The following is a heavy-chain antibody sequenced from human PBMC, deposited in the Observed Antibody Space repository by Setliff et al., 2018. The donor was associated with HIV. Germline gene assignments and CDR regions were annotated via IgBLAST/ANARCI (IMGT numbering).Heavy chain of an antibody. CDR2: ISGGGKSI. V-gene: IGHV3-21*01. J-gene: IGHJ6*03. CDR3: VKDEEYIGVVSATMNMPGYYHYYYMDV. Sequence: PGGSLRLSCAASGFTFSSYTMHWVRQAPGKGLEWVASISGGGKSIYYADSVKGRFTISRDNADRSLYLQMNRLRAEDTAVYYCVKDEEYIGVVSATMNMPGYYHYYYMDVWGKGSTVTVSS. CDR1: GFTFSSYT. D-gene: IGHD2-2*01.